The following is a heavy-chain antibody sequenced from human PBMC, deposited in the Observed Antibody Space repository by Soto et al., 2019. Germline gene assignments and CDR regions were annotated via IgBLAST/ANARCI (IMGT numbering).Heavy chain of an antibody. D-gene: IGHD3-22*01. CDR2: IYYSGST. Sequence: PSETLSLTCTVSGGSISSYYWSWIRQPPGKGLEWIGYIYYSGSTNYNPSLKSRVTISVDTSKNQFSLKLSSVTAADTAVYYCARSRSYYDSRGGYYYYYYGMDVWGLGTTVTVSS. J-gene: IGHJ6*02. CDR1: GGSISSYY. CDR3: ARSRSYYDSRGGYYYYYYGMDV. V-gene: IGHV4-59*01.